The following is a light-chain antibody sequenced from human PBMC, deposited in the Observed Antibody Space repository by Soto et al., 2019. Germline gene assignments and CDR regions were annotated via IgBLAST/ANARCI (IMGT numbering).Light chain of an antibody. CDR1: NSNIGSNT. CDR3: AAWDDSLIGSV. CDR2: NND. Sequence: QAVVTQPPSASGTPGQRVTISCSGSNSNIGSNTVNWYQQLPGTAPKLLIYNNDQRPSGVPDRFSGSKSGTSAFLAISGLQTEDEADYYCAAWDDSLIGSVFGGGTKLTVL. J-gene: IGLJ2*01. V-gene: IGLV1-44*01.